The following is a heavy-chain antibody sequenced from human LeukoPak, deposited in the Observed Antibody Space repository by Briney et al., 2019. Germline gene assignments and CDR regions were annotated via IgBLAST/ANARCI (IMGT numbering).Heavy chain of an antibody. J-gene: IGHJ4*02. CDR1: GFTFIIYW. V-gene: IGHV3-74*01. CDR3: ARRIQGMAPYYFDY. Sequence: PGGSLILSCTASGFTFIIYWMHWVRQAPGEGLVWVSRINSDGGSTSYADSVKGRFTISRDNAKNTLYRQMNSLRAEDTAVYYCARRIQGMAPYYFDYWGQGTLVTVSS. D-gene: IGHD5-24*01. CDR2: INSDGGST.